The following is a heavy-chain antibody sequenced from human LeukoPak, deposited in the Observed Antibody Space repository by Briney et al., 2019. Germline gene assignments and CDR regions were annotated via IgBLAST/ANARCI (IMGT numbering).Heavy chain of an antibody. CDR2: INGGGGST. CDR3: AKVSGYTSGWYVDFDC. CDR1: GFTVSSNY. J-gene: IGHJ4*02. D-gene: IGHD6-19*01. Sequence: PGGSLRLSCAASGFTVSSNYMSWVRQAPGKGLEWVSGINGGGGSTYYADSVKGRFTISRDNSKNTLYLQMSSLRAEDTAVYYCAKVSGYTSGWYVDFDCWGQGSLVTVSS. V-gene: IGHV3-23*01.